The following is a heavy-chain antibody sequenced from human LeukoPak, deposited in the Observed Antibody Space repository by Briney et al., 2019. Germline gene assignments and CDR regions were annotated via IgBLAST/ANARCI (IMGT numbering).Heavy chain of an antibody. CDR2: INWNGGST. CDR3: AREDGRGYSYYFDY. J-gene: IGHJ4*02. CDR1: GFTFDDYG. Sequence: GRSLRLSCAASGFTFDDYGMSWVRQAPGKGLEWVSGINWNGGSTGYADSVKGRFTISRDNAKNSLFLQMNSLRAEDTALYFCAREDGRGYSYYFDYWGQGNLVTVSS. D-gene: IGHD5-18*01. V-gene: IGHV3-20*04.